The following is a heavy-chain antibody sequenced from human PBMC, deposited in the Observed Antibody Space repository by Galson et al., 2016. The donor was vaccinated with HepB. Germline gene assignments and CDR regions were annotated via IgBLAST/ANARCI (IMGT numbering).Heavy chain of an antibody. D-gene: IGHD1-26*01. CDR2: LHHRGNT. J-gene: IGHJ2*01. CDR1: GYSISSGYY. Sequence: EPLSLTCSVSGYSISSGYYWGWIRQPPGKGLEWIGNLHHRGNTYYNPSLKGRVTISMDTSKNEISLKLTSVTAADPAMHYCASGYRGEDAPNWYFELWGRGTLVTVSS. V-gene: IGHV4-38-2*02. CDR3: ASGYRGEDAPNWYFEL.